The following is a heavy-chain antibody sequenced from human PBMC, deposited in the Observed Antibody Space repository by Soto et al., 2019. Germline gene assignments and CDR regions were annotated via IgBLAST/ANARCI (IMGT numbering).Heavy chain of an antibody. CDR2: VNPNTGGT. Sequence: ASVKVSCKASGYTFTGYYMHWVRQAPGQGLEWMGWVNPNTGGTNYAQKFQGRVTLTRDTSISTAYMELSRLRSDDTAVYYCAGDTPYISNSYYFDYWGQGTLVTVSS. CDR3: AGDTPYISNSYYFDY. CDR1: GYTFTGYY. D-gene: IGHD6-19*01. V-gene: IGHV1-2*02. J-gene: IGHJ4*02.